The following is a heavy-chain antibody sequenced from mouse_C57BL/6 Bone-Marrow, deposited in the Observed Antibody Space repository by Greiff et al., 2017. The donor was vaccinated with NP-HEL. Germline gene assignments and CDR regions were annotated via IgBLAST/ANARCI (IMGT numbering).Heavy chain of an antibody. J-gene: IGHJ3*01. D-gene: IGHD2-4*01. CDR2: IHPNSGST. V-gene: IGHV1-64*01. CDR3: ARGPYYDYGWFAY. Sequence: QVQLQQPGAELVKPGASVKLSCKASGYTFTSYWMHWVKQRPGQGLEWIGMIHPNSGSTNYNEKFKSKATLTVDKSSRTAYMQLSSLTSEDSAVYYCARGPYYDYGWFAYWGQGTLVTVSA. CDR1: GYTFTSYW.